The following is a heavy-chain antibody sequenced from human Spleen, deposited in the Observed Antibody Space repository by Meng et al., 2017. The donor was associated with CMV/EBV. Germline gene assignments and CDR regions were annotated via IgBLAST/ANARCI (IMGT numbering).Heavy chain of an antibody. CDR2: ISHDGSNK. V-gene: IGHV3-30*04. D-gene: IGHD6-13*01. J-gene: IGHJ4*02. Sequence: GESLKISCAASRFTFKIYTMHWVRQAPGKGLEWVAGISHDGSNKYYADSVKGRFTISRDNSENTVYLQMNSLRAEDTAVYYCARGVDSSSWVRGNDYWGQGTLVTVSS. CDR1: RFTFKIYT. CDR3: ARGVDSSSWVRGNDY.